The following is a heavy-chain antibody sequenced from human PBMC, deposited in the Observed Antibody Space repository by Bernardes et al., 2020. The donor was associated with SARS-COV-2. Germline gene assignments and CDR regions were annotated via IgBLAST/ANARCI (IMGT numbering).Heavy chain of an antibody. CDR1: GFTFSSYG. V-gene: IGHV3-30*18. CDR3: AKDYYGSGSYWIVRYGMDV. CDR2: ISYDGSNK. D-gene: IGHD3-10*01. Sequence: GGSLRLSCAASGFTFSSYGMHWVRQAPGKGLEWVAVISYDGSNKYYADSVKGRFTISRDNSKNTLYLQMNSLRAEDTAVYYCAKDYYGSGSYWIVRYGMDVWGKGTTDTGAS. J-gene: IGHJ6*04.